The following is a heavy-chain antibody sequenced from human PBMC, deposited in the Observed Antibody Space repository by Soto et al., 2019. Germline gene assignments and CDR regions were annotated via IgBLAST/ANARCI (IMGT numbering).Heavy chain of an antibody. V-gene: IGHV4-30-2*01. D-gene: IGHD3-22*01. CDR2: IYNSGST. CDR3: ASAFGSSGYR. Sequence: QLQLQESGSGLVKPSQTLSLTCAVSGGSISSGGYSWSWIRQPPGKGLEWIGYIYNSGSTYYNQSLKSRVTIAVARSKNQFSLKLSSVNAADTDVYYCASAFGSSGYRWGQGTLVTVSS. J-gene: IGHJ4*02. CDR1: GGSISSGGYS.